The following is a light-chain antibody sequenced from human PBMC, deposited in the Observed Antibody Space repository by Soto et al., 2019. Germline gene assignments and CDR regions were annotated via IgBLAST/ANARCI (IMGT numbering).Light chain of an antibody. CDR1: QSISHF. CDR2: DAS. J-gene: IGKJ1*01. Sequence: DIQMTQSPSTLSASVGDRVTITCRASQSISHFFAWYQQKPGKVPKLLIYDASNFGSGVPSRFSGSGSGTDFTLTISGLQPDDFTTYYCQQYTSYSRAFGQGTKVDIK. V-gene: IGKV1-5*01. CDR3: QQYTSYSRA.